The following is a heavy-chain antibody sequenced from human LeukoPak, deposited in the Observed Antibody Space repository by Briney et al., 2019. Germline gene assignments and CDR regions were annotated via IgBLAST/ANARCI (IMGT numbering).Heavy chain of an antibody. CDR3: ARASEDYGDYGWSVWFDP. CDR1: GGSISSYY. V-gene: IGHV4-59*01. D-gene: IGHD4-17*01. J-gene: IGHJ5*02. CDR2: IYYSGST. Sequence: PSETLSLTCTVSGGSISSYYWSWIRQPPGKGLEWIGYIYYSGSTNYNPSLKSRVTISVDTSKNQFSLKLSPVTAADTAVYYCARASEDYGDYGWSVWFDPWGQGTLVTVSS.